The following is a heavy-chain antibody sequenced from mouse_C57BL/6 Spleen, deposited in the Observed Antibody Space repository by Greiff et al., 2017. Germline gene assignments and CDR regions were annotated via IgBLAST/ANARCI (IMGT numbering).Heavy chain of an antibody. CDR3: ARLYYDDDDFDY. CDR2: IYPGDGDT. Sequence: QVQLQQSGPELVKPGASVKISCKASGYAFTSSWMNWVKQRPGKGLEWIGRIYPGDGDTNYNRKFKGKATLTVDKSSGTAYMQLSSLTSEDSAVYFCARLYYDDDDFDYWGQGTTLTVSS. V-gene: IGHV1-82*01. CDR1: GYAFTSSW. J-gene: IGHJ2*01. D-gene: IGHD2-4*01.